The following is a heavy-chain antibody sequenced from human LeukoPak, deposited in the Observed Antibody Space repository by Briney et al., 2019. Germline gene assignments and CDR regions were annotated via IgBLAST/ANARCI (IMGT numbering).Heavy chain of an antibody. D-gene: IGHD3-10*01. CDR1: GFSLAAAGVG. J-gene: IGHJ4*02. CDR2: IYWDDER. V-gene: IGHV2-5*02. CDR3: AHRLGPAGRNTWVFLDY. Sequence: SGPTLVSPTQTLTLTCSFSGFSLAAAGVGVGWIRQPPGKALEWLALIYWDDERRYRPSLKSRLTIAKDTSKNQVVLTMTDMDPVDTATYYCAHRLGPAGRNTWVFLDYWGQGTLVTVSS.